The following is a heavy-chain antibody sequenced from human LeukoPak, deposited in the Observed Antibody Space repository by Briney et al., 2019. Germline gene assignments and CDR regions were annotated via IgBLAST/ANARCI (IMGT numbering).Heavy chain of an antibody. V-gene: IGHV1-18*01. Sequence: ASVKVSCKASGYTFTGNGISWVRQAPGQGLEWMGWISTYNGNTDYAQRLQGRVTMTTDTSTSTAYMELRSLRSDDTAVYYCAREGAYSGTYYVEDSWSQGTLVTVSS. CDR1: GYTFTGNG. J-gene: IGHJ4*02. CDR2: ISTYNGNT. D-gene: IGHD1-26*01. CDR3: AREGAYSGTYYVEDS.